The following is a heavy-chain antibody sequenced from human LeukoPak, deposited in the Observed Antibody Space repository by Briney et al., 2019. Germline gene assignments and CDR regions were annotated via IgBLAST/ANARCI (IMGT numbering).Heavy chain of an antibody. CDR1: GGSFSGYY. Sequence: SETLSLTCAVYGGSFSGYYWSWIRQPPGKGLEWIGEINHSGSTNYNPSLKSRVTISVDTSKNQFSLKLSSVTAADTAVYYCARDLAFDWFDPWGQGTLVTVSS. V-gene: IGHV4-34*01. J-gene: IGHJ5*02. CDR3: ARDLAFDWFDP. CDR2: INHSGST.